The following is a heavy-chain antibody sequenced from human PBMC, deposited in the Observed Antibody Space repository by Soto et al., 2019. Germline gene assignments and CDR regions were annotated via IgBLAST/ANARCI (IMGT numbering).Heavy chain of an antibody. CDR3: ATISGSHEIGWFDP. CDR1: GGSISSSSYY. J-gene: IGHJ5*02. D-gene: IGHD1-26*01. Sequence: SETLSLTCTVSGGSISSSSYYWGWIRQPPGKGLEWIGSIYYSGSTYYNPSLKSRVTISVDTSKNQFSLKLSSVTAADTAVYYCATISGSHEIGWFDPWGQGTLVTVSS. CDR2: IYYSGST. V-gene: IGHV4-39*01.